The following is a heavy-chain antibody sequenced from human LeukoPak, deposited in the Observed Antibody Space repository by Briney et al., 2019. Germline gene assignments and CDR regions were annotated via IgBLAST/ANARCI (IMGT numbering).Heavy chain of an antibody. CDR1: GFTFDDYD. CDR2: INWNGGRT. V-gene: IGHV3-20*04. Sequence: GGSLRLSCAASGFTFDDYDMNWVRQGPGKGLEWVSRINWNGGRTGYADSVKGRFTISRDNAKKSLYMQMNSLRAEDTAVYYCVRVGGAFDLWGQGTRVSVSS. CDR3: VRVGGAFDL. D-gene: IGHD3-16*01. J-gene: IGHJ3*01.